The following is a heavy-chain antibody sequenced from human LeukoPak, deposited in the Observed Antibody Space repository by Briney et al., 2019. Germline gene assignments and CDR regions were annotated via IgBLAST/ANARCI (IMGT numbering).Heavy chain of an antibody. CDR1: GFTFSDYY. CDR2: ISNSGSYT. J-gene: IGHJ3*01. CDR3: ARVKGVYAFDL. D-gene: IGHD2-8*01. Sequence: GGSLRLSCAASGFTFSDYYMGWIRQAPGKGLEWVSYISNSGSYTKYADSVKGRFTISRDNAKNSLFLEVNSLRAEDTAVYYCARVKGVYAFDLWGQGTMVTVSS. V-gene: IGHV3-11*05.